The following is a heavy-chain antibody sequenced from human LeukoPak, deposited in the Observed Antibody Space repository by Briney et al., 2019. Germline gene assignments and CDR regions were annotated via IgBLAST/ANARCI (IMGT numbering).Heavy chain of an antibody. V-gene: IGHV4-31*03. D-gene: IGHD2-21*01. Sequence: PSQTLSLTCSVSGGSISSGSYFWSWIRQLPGKGLEWIGYIYYSGTTYYNPSLKSRLSISVDTSKNQFSLNLSSVTAADTAVYYCARVDGYYNWFDPWGQGTLVTVSS. J-gene: IGHJ5*02. CDR1: GGSISSGSYF. CDR3: ARVDGYYNWFDP. CDR2: IYYSGTT.